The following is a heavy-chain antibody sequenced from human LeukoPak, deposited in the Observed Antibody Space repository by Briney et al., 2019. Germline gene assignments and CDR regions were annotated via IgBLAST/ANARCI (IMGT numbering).Heavy chain of an antibody. CDR2: TYYRSRWFF. D-gene: IGHD3-16*01. V-gene: IGHV6-1*01. CDR1: GDSVSSNSAA. J-gene: IGHJ4*02. Sequence: SQTLSLTCAISGDSVSSNSAAWNWIRQSPSRGLEWLGRTYYRSRWFFDYELSVKSRITINPDTSKNQFSLQLNSVTPEDTAVYFCARDGARGNYFDYWGQGTLVTVSS. CDR3: ARDGARGNYFDY.